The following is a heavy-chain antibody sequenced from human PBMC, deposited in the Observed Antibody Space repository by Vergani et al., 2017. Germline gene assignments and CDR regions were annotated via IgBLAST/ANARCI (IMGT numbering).Heavy chain of an antibody. CDR2: INTNTGNP. J-gene: IGHJ5*02. D-gene: IGHD3-10*01. CDR1: GGTFSSYA. CDR3: ARXTLWFGTTNFGFDP. Sequence: QVQLVQSGAEVKKPGSSVKVSCKASGGTFSSYAISWVRQAPGQGLEWMGWINTNTGNPTYAQGFTGRFVFSSVTSVSTAYLQISSLKAEDTAVYYCARXTLWFGTTNFGFDPWGQGTLVTVSS. V-gene: IGHV7-4-1*02.